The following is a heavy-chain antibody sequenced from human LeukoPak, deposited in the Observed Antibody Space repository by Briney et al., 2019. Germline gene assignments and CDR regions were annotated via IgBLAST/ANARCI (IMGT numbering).Heavy chain of an antibody. J-gene: IGHJ4*02. CDR3: ARRCDTSSYYTYYFDY. V-gene: IGHV1-2*02. CDR1: GYTFTAYY. Sequence: EASVKLSCKASGYTFTAYYIHWVRQAPGQGLEWMGWINPNSGGTNYAQKFQGRVTMTRDTSISTAYMELSRLRSDDTAVYFCARRCDTSSYYTYYFDYWGQGTLVTVSS. CDR2: INPNSGGT. D-gene: IGHD3-22*01.